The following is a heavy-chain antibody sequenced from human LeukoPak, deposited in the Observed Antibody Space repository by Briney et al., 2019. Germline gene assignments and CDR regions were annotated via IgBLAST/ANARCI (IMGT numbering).Heavy chain of an antibody. CDR3: ARWSSGGAAVYYYYGMDV. D-gene: IGHD3-10*01. J-gene: IGHJ6*02. CDR2: IIPILGIA. V-gene: IGHV1-69*04. CDR1: GGTFSSYA. Sequence: VASVKVSCKASGGTFSSYAISWVRQAPGQGLEWMGRIIPILGIANYAQKFQGRVTITADKSTSTAYMELSSLRSEDTAVYYCARWSSGGAAVYYYYGMDVWGQGTTVTVSS.